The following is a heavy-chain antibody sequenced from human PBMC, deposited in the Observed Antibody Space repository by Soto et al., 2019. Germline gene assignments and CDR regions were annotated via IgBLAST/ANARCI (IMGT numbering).Heavy chain of an antibody. Sequence: SLTVSFKSSCGTFNKNYCTGLRQSPLQGLEGMGCLIPMFGTGSYAQRFQGRVTLISDESTSTAYMELNSLRSEDTAVYYCAIDRMHWARTGSYGRRVLDHWGQGTMVTVSS. J-gene: IGHJ5*02. CDR1: CGTFNKNY. CDR2: LIPMFGTG. D-gene: IGHD2-8*02. CDR3: AIDRMHWARTGSYGRRVLDH. V-gene: IGHV1-69*01.